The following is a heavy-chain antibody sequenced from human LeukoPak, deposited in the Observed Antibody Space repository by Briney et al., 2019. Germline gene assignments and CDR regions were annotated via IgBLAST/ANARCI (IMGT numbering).Heavy chain of an antibody. CDR1: RGSISGYS. V-gene: IGHV4-59*01. Sequence: SSETLSLTCTVSRGSISGYSWSWIRQSPGGGLEWIGYIYYSGDTAYNPSLRSRVTMSVDTSKNQFSLQLKSMTTADTAVYYCVRGPYGASISKWFDPWGQGTRSSSPQ. J-gene: IGHJ5*02. D-gene: IGHD4/OR15-4a*01. CDR3: VRGPYGASISKWFDP. CDR2: IYYSGDT.